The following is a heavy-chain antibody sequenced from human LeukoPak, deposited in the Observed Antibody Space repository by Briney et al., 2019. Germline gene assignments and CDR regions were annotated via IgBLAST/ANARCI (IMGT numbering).Heavy chain of an antibody. Sequence: QSGGSLRLSCAASGFTFSSYAMHWVRQAPGKGLEWVAVISYDGSNKYYADSVKGRFTISRDNTKNTLYLQMNSLRAEDTAVYYCATLPARSGYDYFDYWGQGTLVTVSS. CDR1: GFTFSSYA. CDR3: ATLPARSGYDYFDY. CDR2: ISYDGSNK. J-gene: IGHJ4*02. D-gene: IGHD5-12*01. V-gene: IGHV3-30*04.